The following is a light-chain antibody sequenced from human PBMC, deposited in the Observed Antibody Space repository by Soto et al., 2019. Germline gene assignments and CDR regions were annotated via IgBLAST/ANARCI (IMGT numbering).Light chain of an antibody. J-gene: IGKJ3*01. Sequence: DIQMTQSPSPLSASVGDRIIITCRVSQTIARYINWFQQKSGQPPKLLVYAASTLRRGVPSRFSASGSGSHFTLTINSLQPEDLATYYCQQSYNAPFNFGPGTKVDIK. CDR3: QQSYNAPFN. CDR1: QTIARY. CDR2: AAS. V-gene: IGKV1-39*01.